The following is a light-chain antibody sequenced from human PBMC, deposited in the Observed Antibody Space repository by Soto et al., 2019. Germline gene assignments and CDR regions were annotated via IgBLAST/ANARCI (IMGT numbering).Light chain of an antibody. V-gene: IGLV1-40*01. CDR1: SSNIGAGYD. Sequence: QSVLTQPPSVSGAPGQRVTMSCTGSSSNIGAGYDVHWFQHLPGTAPKLLIYGNINRLSGVPDRFSGSKSGTSASLAITGLQAEDEADYYCQSYDSSLSAWVFGGGTKPTVL. CDR2: GNI. J-gene: IGLJ3*02. CDR3: QSYDSSLSAWV.